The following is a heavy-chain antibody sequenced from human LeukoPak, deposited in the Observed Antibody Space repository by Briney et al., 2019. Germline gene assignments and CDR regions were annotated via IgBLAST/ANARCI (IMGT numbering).Heavy chain of an antibody. CDR3: ASYGSGSHDY. CDR2: IKTKTEGGTT. J-gene: IGHJ4*02. D-gene: IGHD3-10*01. CDR1: GFTFSNAW. V-gene: IGHV3-15*01. Sequence: GGSLRLSCAASGFTFSNAWMNWVRQAPGKGLEWVVRIKTKTEGGTTDYAAPVKGRFTISRDDSKNTVYLEMNSLKTEDTAMYYCASYGSGSHDYWGQGSLVTVSS.